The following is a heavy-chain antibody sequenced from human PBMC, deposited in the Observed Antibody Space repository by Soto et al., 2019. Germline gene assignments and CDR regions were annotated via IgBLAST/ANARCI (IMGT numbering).Heavy chain of an antibody. V-gene: IGHV1-69*12. Sequence: QVQLVQSGAEVKKPGSSVKVSCKASGGTFSSYAISWVRQAPGQGLEWMGGIIPIFGTANYAQKFQGRVTITADESTSPAYMELSSLRSEDTAVYYCARGCSGGSCYFSAFDIWGQGTMVTVSS. J-gene: IGHJ3*02. CDR1: GGTFSSYA. CDR3: ARGCSGGSCYFSAFDI. D-gene: IGHD2-15*01. CDR2: IIPIFGTA.